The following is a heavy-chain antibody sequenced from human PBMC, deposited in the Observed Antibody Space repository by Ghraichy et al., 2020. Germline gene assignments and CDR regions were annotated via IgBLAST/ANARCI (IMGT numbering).Heavy chain of an antibody. V-gene: IGHV3-30*04. J-gene: IGHJ4*02. CDR2: ISYDGSNK. D-gene: IGHD5-18*01. Sequence: GGSLRLSCAASGFTFSSYAMHWVRQAPGKGLEWVAVISYDGSNKYYVDSVKGRFTISRDNSKNTLYLQMNSLRAEDTAVYYCAREEDVDTAMVTVPNPPFDYWGQGTLVTVSS. CDR3: AREEDVDTAMVTVPNPPFDY. CDR1: GFTFSSYA.